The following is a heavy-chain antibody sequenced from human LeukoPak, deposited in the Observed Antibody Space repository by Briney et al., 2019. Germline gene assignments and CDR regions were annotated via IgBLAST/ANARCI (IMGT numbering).Heavy chain of an antibody. CDR2: IKQDGSEK. CDR1: GLTFSNYW. Sequence: GSLRLSCAASGLTFSNYWMSWVRQAPGKGLEWVANIKQDGSEKYYVDSVKGRFTISRDNSKNTLYLQMNSLRAEDTAVYYCAKDNYYGSGSYYNGYYFDYWGQGTLVTVSS. J-gene: IGHJ4*02. CDR3: AKDNYYGSGSYYNGYYFDY. V-gene: IGHV3-7*01. D-gene: IGHD3-10*01.